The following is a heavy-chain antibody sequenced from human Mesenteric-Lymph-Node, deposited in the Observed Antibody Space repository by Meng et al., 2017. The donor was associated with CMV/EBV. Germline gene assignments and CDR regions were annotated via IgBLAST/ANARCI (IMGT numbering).Heavy chain of an antibody. CDR3: ARDLPYCSGSNCYTGGDY. V-gene: IGHV3-21*01. CDR2: ISSSSTYI. D-gene: IGHD2-2*02. CDR1: GFTFSNYA. Sequence: GESLKISCAASGFTFSNYAMGWVRQAPGKGLEWVSSISSSSTYIDYADSVKGRFTISRDNAKNSVFLQMNSLRAEDTAVYYCARDLPYCSGSNCYTGGDYWGQGTLVTVSS. J-gene: IGHJ4*02.